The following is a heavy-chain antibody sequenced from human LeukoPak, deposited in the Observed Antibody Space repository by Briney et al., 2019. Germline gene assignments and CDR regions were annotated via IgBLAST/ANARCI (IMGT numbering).Heavy chain of an antibody. D-gene: IGHD1-26*01. CDR3: AKCMYSGHRRNIFDY. V-gene: IGHV3-23*01. CDR1: GFTFSSYA. Sequence: GSLRLSCAGSGFTFSSYAMSWVRQAPGKGLEWVSVITGSDDNTYYADSVKGRFTISRDNSKNTLDLQMNSLRADYTAIYYCAKCMYSGHRRNIFDYWGQGTLVNVSS. J-gene: IGHJ4*02. CDR2: ITGSDDNT.